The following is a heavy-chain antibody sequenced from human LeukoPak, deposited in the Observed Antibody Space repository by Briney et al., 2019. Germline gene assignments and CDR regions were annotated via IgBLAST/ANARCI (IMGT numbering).Heavy chain of an antibody. V-gene: IGHV4-31*03. CDR2: IYYSGST. J-gene: IGHJ4*02. Sequence: SQTLSLTCTVSGGSISSGGYYWSWIRQHPGKGLEWIGYIYYSGSTYYIPSLKSRVTISVDTSKNQFSLKLSSVTAADTAVYYCARVAEGYGSSWYPLTGYFDYWGQGTLVTVSS. CDR1: GGSISSGGYY. CDR3: ARVAEGYGSSWYPLTGYFDY. D-gene: IGHD6-13*01.